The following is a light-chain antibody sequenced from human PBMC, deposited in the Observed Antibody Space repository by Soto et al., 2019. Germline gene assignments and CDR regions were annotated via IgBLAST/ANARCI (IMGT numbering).Light chain of an antibody. CDR2: DVS. J-gene: IGLJ1*01. Sequence: QSALTQPASVSGSPGQSITISCTGTSSDVGGYNYVSWYQQHPGKAPKLMIYDVSNRPSGVSNRFSGSKSGNTASLTISGLQAEDEADYYCSSYTSRSTVHYVFGTGTKVTVL. V-gene: IGLV2-14*01. CDR1: SSDVGGYNY. CDR3: SSYTSRSTVHYV.